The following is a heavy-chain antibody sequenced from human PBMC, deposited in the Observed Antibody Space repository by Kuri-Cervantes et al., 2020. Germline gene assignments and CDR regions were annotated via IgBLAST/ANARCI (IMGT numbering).Heavy chain of an antibody. D-gene: IGHD5-18*01. V-gene: IGHV4-61*05. CDR2: IYYSGST. J-gene: IGHJ4*02. CDR1: GGSISSSIYY. Sequence: SETLSLTCTVSGGSISSSIYYWSWIRQPPGKGLEWIGYIYYSGSTNYNPSLKSRVTISVDTSKNQFSLKLSSVTAADTVVYYCARVSGNVDTAMVGHFDYWGQGTLVTVSS. CDR3: ARVSGNVDTAMVGHFDY.